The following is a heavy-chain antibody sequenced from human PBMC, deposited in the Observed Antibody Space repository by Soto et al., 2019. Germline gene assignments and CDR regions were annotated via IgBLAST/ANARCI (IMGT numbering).Heavy chain of an antibody. J-gene: IGHJ4*02. CDR3: ASEMWQHLNIDY. CDR2: INAGNGNT. Sequence: ASVKVSCKASGHTFTSYTMHWVRQAPGQRLEWMGWINAGNGNTKYSQKFQGRVTITRDTYASTAYMELSSLRSEDTAAYYCASEMWQHLNIDYWGQGTQVTVSS. CDR1: GHTFTSYT. V-gene: IGHV1-3*01. D-gene: IGHD6-13*01.